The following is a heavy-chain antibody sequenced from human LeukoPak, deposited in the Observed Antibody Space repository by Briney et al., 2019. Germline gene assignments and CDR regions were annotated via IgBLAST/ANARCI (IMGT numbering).Heavy chain of an antibody. CDR3: ARDSPLYSSSSEPKLDV. Sequence: GASVKVPCKASGYTFTSYGVHWLRQAPGQRLEWMGDSNAGNANPKYSPKFQGRVTITRDTSENTVYMELSSLKSEDTAVYYCARDSPLYSSSSEPKLDVWGKGTTVTVSS. CDR2: SNAGNANP. J-gene: IGHJ6*04. CDR1: GYTFTSYG. V-gene: IGHV1-3*01. D-gene: IGHD6-6*01.